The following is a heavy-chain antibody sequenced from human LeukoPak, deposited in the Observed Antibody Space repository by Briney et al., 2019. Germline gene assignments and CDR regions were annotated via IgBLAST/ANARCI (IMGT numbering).Heavy chain of an antibody. CDR2: ISGSGGSI. V-gene: IGHV3-23*01. J-gene: IGHJ5*02. CDR3: AKDREPIGDRGRSSWYRIGGSFDP. D-gene: IGHD6-13*01. Sequence: QAGGSLRLSCADSGFTYSSYAMRWVRQAPGKGLEWVSAISGSGGSIYYADSVKGRFTISRDNSKNTLYLQMNSLRAEDTAVYYCAKDREPIGDRGRSSWYRIGGSFDPWGQGTLVTVSS. CDR1: GFTYSSYA.